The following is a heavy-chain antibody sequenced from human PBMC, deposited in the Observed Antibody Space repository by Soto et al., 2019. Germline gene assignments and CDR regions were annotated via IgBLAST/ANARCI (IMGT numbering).Heavy chain of an antibody. CDR3: ASPSEDIVVVPAAILPMDYYYYYGMDV. CDR2: ISAYNGNT. D-gene: IGHD2-2*02. CDR1: GYTFTSYG. J-gene: IGHJ6*02. Sequence: ASVKVSCKASGYTFTSYGISWVRQAPGQGLEGMGWISAYNGNTNYAQKLQGRVTMTTDTSTSTAYMELRSLRAEDTAVYHCASPSEDIVVVPAAILPMDYYYYYGMDVWGQGTTVTVSS. V-gene: IGHV1-18*04.